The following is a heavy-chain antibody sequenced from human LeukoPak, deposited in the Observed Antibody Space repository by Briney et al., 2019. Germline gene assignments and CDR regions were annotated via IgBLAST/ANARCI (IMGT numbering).Heavy chain of an antibody. CDR3: ARTTYPYYDSSGGWFDP. CDR2: IDWDDDE. Sequence: SGPTLVKPTQTLTLTCTFSGFSLSTSGMCVSWIRQPPGKALEWLARIDWDDDEYYSTSLKTRLTISKDTSKNQVVLTMTNMDPVDTATYYCARTTYPYYDSSGGWFDPWGQGTLVTVSS. J-gene: IGHJ5*02. V-gene: IGHV2-70*11. D-gene: IGHD3-22*01. CDR1: GFSLSTSGMC.